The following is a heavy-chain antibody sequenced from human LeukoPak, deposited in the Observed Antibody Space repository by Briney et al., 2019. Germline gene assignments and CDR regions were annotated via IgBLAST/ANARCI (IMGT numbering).Heavy chain of an antibody. Sequence: GGSLRLSCAASGFTFSRYSMNWVSQDPGKGMEWASSISSSSSYIYYADSVKGRFTISRDNAKNSLYLQMNSLRAEDTAVYYCARDGEDSSGWSTYLGWSYYFDYWGQGTLITVSS. D-gene: IGHD6-19*01. CDR3: ARDGEDSSGWSTYLGWSYYFDY. CDR1: GFTFSRYS. J-gene: IGHJ4*02. V-gene: IGHV3-21*01. CDR2: ISSSSSYI.